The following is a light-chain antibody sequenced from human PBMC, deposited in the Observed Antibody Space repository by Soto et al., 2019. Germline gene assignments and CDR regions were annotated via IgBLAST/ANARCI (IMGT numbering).Light chain of an antibody. Sequence: DIQMTQSPSTLSASVGDRVTITCRASQSISDWLAWYQQKPGKAPKLLIYGASNLESGVPSRFSGSGSGTQFTLTISSLQPEDAATYYCQQYNTYLPWTFGQGTKVDIK. CDR3: QQYNTYLPWT. J-gene: IGKJ1*01. V-gene: IGKV1-5*01. CDR1: QSISDW. CDR2: GAS.